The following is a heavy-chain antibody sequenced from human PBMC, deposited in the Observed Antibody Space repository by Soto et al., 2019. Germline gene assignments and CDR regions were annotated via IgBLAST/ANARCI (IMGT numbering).Heavy chain of an antibody. V-gene: IGHV3-7*01. Sequence: VGSLRLSCEASGFTLSSYWMSWIRQAPGKGLEWVANTRQDGGQSYLVDSVQGRFTISRDNAKNSVYLQMNSLRAEDTAVYYCARGHRLNYDFWSGSPSYYYYYGMDVWGQGTTVTVSS. CDR3: ARGHRLNYDFWSGSPSYYYYYGMDV. D-gene: IGHD3-3*01. CDR2: TRQDGGQS. J-gene: IGHJ6*02. CDR1: GFTLSSYW.